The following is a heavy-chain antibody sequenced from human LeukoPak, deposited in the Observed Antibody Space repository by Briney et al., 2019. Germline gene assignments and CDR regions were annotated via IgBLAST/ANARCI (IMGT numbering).Heavy chain of an antibody. CDR2: IYYCGST. D-gene: IGHD3-9*01. J-gene: IGHJ3*02. V-gene: IGHV4-31*03. CDR1: GGSISSGGYY. Sequence: PSETLSLTCTVSGGSISSGGYYWSWIRQPPGKGLEWIGYIYYCGSTDYNPSLKSRFTMSVDTSKNQFSLKLSSVTAADTAVYYCASADYDMAFDIWGQGTMVTVSS. CDR3: ASADYDMAFDI.